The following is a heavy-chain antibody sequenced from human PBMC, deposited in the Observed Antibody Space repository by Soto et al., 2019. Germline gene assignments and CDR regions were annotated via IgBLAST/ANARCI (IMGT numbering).Heavy chain of an antibody. D-gene: IGHD2-2*01. CDR2: IYYSGST. J-gene: IGHJ3*02. CDR1: GGSISSSSYY. Sequence: SETLSLTCTVSGGSISSSSYYWGWIRQPPGKGLEWVGSIYYSGSTYYNPSLKSRVTISVDTSKNQFSLKLSSVTAADTAVYYCARLENFDIVVVPAATVGDAFDIWGQGTMVTVSS. CDR3: ARLENFDIVVVPAATVGDAFDI. V-gene: IGHV4-39*01.